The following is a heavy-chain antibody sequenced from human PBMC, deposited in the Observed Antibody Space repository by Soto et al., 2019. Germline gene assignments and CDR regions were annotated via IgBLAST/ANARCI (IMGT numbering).Heavy chain of an antibody. CDR2: INHSGST. V-gene: IGHV4-34*01. CDR3: ARDRLQLVSRPYNWFDP. Sequence: SETLSLTCAVYGGSFSGYYWSWIRQPPGKGLEWIGEINHSGSTNYNPSLKSRVTISVDTSKNQFSLKLSSVTAADTAVYYCARDRLQLVSRPYNWFDPWGQGTLVTVSS. J-gene: IGHJ5*02. D-gene: IGHD4-4*01. CDR1: GGSFSGYY.